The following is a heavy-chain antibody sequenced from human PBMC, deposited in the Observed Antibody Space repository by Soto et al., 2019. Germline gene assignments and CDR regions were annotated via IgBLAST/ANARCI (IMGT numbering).Heavy chain of an antibody. Sequence: GASVKVSCKASGYTFTGYYMHWVRQAPGQGLEWMGWINPSSGGTNYAQKFQGRVTMTRDTSISTAYMELSRLRSDDTAVYYCASSFDYYDSSGYYSYAFDIWGQGTMVTVSS. CDR3: ASSFDYYDSSGYYSYAFDI. V-gene: IGHV1-2*02. CDR2: INPSSGGT. CDR1: GYTFTGYY. J-gene: IGHJ3*02. D-gene: IGHD3-22*01.